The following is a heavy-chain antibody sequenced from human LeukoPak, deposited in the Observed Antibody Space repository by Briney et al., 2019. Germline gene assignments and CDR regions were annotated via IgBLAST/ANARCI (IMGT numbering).Heavy chain of an antibody. CDR1: GGSISSYY. Sequence: SETLSLTCTVSGGSISSYYWSWIRQPPGKGLEWIGYIYYSGSTDYNPSLKSRVTISVDTSKNQFSLKLSSVTAADTAVYYCARLVRYHDYWGQGTLVTVSS. CDR3: ARLVRYHDY. J-gene: IGHJ4*02. CDR2: IYYSGST. D-gene: IGHD3-9*01. V-gene: IGHV4-59*01.